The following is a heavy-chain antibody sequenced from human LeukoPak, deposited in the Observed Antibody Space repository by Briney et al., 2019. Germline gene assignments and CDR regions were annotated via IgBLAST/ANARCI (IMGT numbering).Heavy chain of an antibody. J-gene: IGHJ4*02. D-gene: IGHD3-3*01. V-gene: IGHV1-18*01. CDR3: ARYDFSSGYPPFDY. Sequence: ATVKVSCKFSVSTLTSYGISWVRQAPGQGLEWMGWISAYNGDTTYAQKLQGRVTMTTDTSTSTAYMELRSLRSDATAVYYCARYDFSSGYPPFDYWGQGTLVTVSS. CDR2: ISAYNGDT. CDR1: VSTLTSYG.